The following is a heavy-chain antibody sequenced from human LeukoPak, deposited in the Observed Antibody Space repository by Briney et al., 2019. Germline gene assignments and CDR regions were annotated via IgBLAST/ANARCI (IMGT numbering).Heavy chain of an antibody. D-gene: IGHD2-15*01. Sequence: GGSLRLSCATSGFTFSRFWMSWVRQAPGKGLEWVSATVGGGSPNTYHADSVKGRFTISRDNSKNTLFLQMNSLRAEDTAIYYCTKAPIVSCSGAFCYPFDSWGQGTLVTVSS. CDR2: TVGGGSPNT. J-gene: IGHJ4*02. CDR1: GFTFSRFW. V-gene: IGHV3-23*01. CDR3: TKAPIVSCSGAFCYPFDS.